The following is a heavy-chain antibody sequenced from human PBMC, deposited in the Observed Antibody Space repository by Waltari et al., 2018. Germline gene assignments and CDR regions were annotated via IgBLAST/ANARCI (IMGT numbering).Heavy chain of an antibody. Sequence: EVQLVESGGGLIQPGGSLRLSCAASGFTVSSNYMSWVRQAPGKGLEWVAVICSGGSTYYADSVKGRFTISRDNSKNTLYLQMNSLRAEDTAVYYCASQGDYGVTSGYFDYWGQGTLVTVSS. CDR3: ASQGDYGVTSGYFDY. CDR1: GFTVSSNY. D-gene: IGHD4-17*01. CDR2: ICSGGST. V-gene: IGHV3-53*01. J-gene: IGHJ4*02.